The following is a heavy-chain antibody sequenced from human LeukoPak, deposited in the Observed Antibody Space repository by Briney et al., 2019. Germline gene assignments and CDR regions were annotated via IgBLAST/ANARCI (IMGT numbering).Heavy chain of an antibody. CDR2: INVGNGNT. CDR3: TRFYSYGYAFDY. D-gene: IGHD5-18*01. Sequence: ASVKVSCKASGYTFTTYAIHWVGRAPGKRLGWMGRINVGNGNTEYSQKFQGRVTITRDTSASTAYMELSSLRSEDTAVYYCTRFYSYGYAFDYWGQGTLVTVSS. V-gene: IGHV1-3*01. J-gene: IGHJ4*02. CDR1: GYTFTTYA.